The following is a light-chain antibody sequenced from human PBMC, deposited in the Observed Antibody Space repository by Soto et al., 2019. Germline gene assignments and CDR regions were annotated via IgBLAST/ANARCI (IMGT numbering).Light chain of an antibody. J-gene: IGKJ1*01. V-gene: IGKV3-20*01. Sequence: EIVLPQSPGTLSLSPGERGTLSCRASQSISSGYLAWYQQKPGQAPRLLFYGASRKAIGTPNRFSGSGSGTDFTLTISRLESEDFAVYYCQQYGSSVTVGQGTKVDIK. CDR1: QSISSGY. CDR2: GAS. CDR3: QQYGSSVT.